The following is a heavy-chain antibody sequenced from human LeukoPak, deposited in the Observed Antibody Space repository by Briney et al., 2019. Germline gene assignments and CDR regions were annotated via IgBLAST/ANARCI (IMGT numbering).Heavy chain of an antibody. J-gene: IGHJ4*02. Sequence: RASETLSLTCTVSGGSISSGGYYWSWIRQPPGKGLEWIGYIYHSGSTYYNPSLKSRVTISVDRSKNQFSLKLSSVTAADTAVYYCAGNYGDYVFGYWGQGTLVTVSS. V-gene: IGHV4-30-2*01. CDR3: AGNYGDYVFGY. CDR1: GGSISSGGYY. D-gene: IGHD4-17*01. CDR2: IYHSGST.